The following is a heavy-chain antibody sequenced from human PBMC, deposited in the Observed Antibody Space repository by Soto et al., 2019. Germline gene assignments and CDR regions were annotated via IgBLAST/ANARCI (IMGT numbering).Heavy chain of an antibody. D-gene: IGHD4-17*01. Sequence: QLTLKESGPTLVQPTQTLTLTCTFSVFSLSTSGVGVGWIRQPPGKALEWLALIYWADDKRYSPSLTSRLTIAKDTSKNQVVLTMTNMDPGDTATYYCAHRGAGAARRYYCDYWGQGTLVTVAS. J-gene: IGHJ4*02. CDR1: VFSLSTSGVG. CDR2: IYWADDK. V-gene: IGHV2-5*02. CDR3: AHRGAGAARRYYCDY.